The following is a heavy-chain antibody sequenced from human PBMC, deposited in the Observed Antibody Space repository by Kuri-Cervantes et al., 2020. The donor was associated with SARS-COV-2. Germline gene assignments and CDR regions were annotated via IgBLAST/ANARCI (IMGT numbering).Heavy chain of an antibody. V-gene: IGHV3-48*03. D-gene: IGHD1-1*01. Sequence: GESLKISCAASGFPFTSYEMNWVRQAPGKGLEWVSYISSSGSTIYYADSVKGRFTISKDNAKNSQYLQMNSLRAEDTAVYYCAIIGTLYNFDAFDIWGQGTMVTVSS. J-gene: IGHJ3*02. CDR2: ISSSGSTI. CDR1: GFPFTSYE. CDR3: AIIGTLYNFDAFDI.